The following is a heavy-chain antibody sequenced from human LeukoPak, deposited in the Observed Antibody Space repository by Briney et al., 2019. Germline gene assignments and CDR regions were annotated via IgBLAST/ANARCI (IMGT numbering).Heavy chain of an antibody. CDR1: GFTFGDYA. V-gene: IGHV3-49*03. CDR3: TRGRYGSGSYYNDDAFDI. Sequence: GGSLRLSCTASGFTFGDYAMSWFRQAPGKGLEWVGFIRSKAYGGTTEYAASVKGRFTISRDDSKSIAYLQMNSLKTEDTAVYYCTRGRYGSGSYYNDDAFDIWGQGTMVTVSS. J-gene: IGHJ3*02. CDR2: IRSKAYGGTT. D-gene: IGHD3-10*01.